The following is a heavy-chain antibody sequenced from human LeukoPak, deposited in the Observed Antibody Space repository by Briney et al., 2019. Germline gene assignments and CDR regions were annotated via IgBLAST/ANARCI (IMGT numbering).Heavy chain of an antibody. Sequence: SETLSLTCAVYGGSFSGYYWSWIRQPPGKGLEWIGEINHSGSTNYNPSLKSRVTISVDTSKNQFSLKLSSVTAADTAVYYCARLAMIVVVIPRGAFDIWGQGTMVTVSS. CDR1: GGSFSGYY. CDR3: ARLAMIVVVIPRGAFDI. V-gene: IGHV4-34*01. CDR2: INHSGST. D-gene: IGHD3-22*01. J-gene: IGHJ3*02.